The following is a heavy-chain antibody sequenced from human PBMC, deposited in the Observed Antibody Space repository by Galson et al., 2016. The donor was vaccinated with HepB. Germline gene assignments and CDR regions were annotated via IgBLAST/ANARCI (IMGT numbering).Heavy chain of an antibody. J-gene: IGHJ6*03. CDR1: GDSVSSNSAA. CDR3: ARDIAVAGTNFYYYMDV. Sequence: CAISGDSVSSNSAAWNWIRQSPSRGLEWLGRTYYRSKWYNDYGVSVKSRITINPDTSKNQISLQLDSVTPEDTAVYYCARDIAVAGTNFYYYMDVWGKGTAATVSS. V-gene: IGHV6-1*01. D-gene: IGHD6-19*01. CDR2: TYYRSKWYN.